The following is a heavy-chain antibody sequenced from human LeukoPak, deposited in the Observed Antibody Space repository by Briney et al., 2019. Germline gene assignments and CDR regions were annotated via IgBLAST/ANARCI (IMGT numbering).Heavy chain of an antibody. CDR1: AGSTRGYF. CDR2: IYYSGST. J-gene: IGHJ6*02. D-gene: IGHD2-2*01. Sequence: SETLSLTCNVSAGSTRGYFWSWIRQPPGKGLEWIGYIYYSGSTNYNPSLKSRVTISVDTSKNQFSLKLSSVTAADTAVYYCARGRCSNTGCYGRYYYGMDVWGQGTTVTVSS. CDR3: ARGRCSNTGCYGRYYYGMDV. V-gene: IGHV4-59*12.